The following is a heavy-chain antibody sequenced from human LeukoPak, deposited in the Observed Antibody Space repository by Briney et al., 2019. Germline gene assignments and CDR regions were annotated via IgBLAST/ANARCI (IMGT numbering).Heavy chain of an antibody. CDR1: GGTFSSYA. Sequence: GGSLRLSCAASGGTFSSYAISWVRQAPGQGLEWMGGFIPIFGTANYAQKFQGRVTITTDESTSTAYMELSSLRSEDTAVYYCARDPTGGVGATTWFDPWGQGTLVTVSS. J-gene: IGHJ5*02. D-gene: IGHD1-26*01. CDR3: ARDPTGGVGATTWFDP. V-gene: IGHV1-69*05. CDR2: FIPIFGTA.